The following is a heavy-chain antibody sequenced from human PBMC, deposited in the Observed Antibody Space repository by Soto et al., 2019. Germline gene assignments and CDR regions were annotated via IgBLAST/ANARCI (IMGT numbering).Heavy chain of an antibody. Sequence: EVQLLESGGGLVQRGGSLRLSCAASGFPFSSYVMSWVRQAPGKGLEWVSGISGGGSNTFYADSVKGRFTISRDNSKNTLLLQMNSLGAEDTAVYYCAKDSNKYSSSRRGPYFDYCGHGIRVTVSS. CDR1: GFPFSSYV. CDR3: AKDSNKYSSSRRGPYFDY. J-gene: IGHJ4*01. V-gene: IGHV3-23*01. CDR2: ISGGGSNT. D-gene: IGHD4-4*01.